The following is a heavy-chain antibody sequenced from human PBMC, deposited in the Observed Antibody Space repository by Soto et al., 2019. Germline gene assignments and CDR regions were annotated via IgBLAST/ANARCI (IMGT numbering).Heavy chain of an antibody. CDR3: VLGYGDYVPFYYYYYGMDV. D-gene: IGHD4-17*01. Sequence: PGGSLRLSCAASGFTFSSYAMSWVRQAPGKGLEWVSAISGSGGSTYYADSVKGRFTISRDNSKNTLYLQMNSLRAEDTAVYYCVLGYGDYVPFYYYYYGMDVWGQGTTVTVS. CDR1: GFTFSSYA. V-gene: IGHV3-23*01. J-gene: IGHJ6*02. CDR2: ISGSGGST.